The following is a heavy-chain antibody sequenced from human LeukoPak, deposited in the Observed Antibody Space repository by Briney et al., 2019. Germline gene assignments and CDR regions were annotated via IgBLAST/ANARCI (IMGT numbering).Heavy chain of an antibody. Sequence: GGSLRLSCAASGFTFISHAMSWVRQALGKGRGWVSAISDSGRETFYTDSVKGRFTISRDNSKNTLYLEMNSLRAEDTAVYYCAKPSGRHPNYDFDHWGQGTLVTVSS. CDR3: AKPSGRHPNYDFDH. J-gene: IGHJ4*02. V-gene: IGHV3-23*01. CDR1: GFTFISHA. CDR2: ISDSGRET. D-gene: IGHD1-26*01.